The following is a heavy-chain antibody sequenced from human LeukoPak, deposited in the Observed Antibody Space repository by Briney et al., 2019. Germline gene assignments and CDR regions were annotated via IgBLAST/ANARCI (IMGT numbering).Heavy chain of an antibody. D-gene: IGHD3-3*01. J-gene: IGHJ4*02. V-gene: IGHV4-59*01. CDR1: GGSISSYY. CDR2: IYYTGST. Sequence: SETLSLTCTVSGGSISSYYWSWIRQPPGKGLEWIGYIYYTGSTNYNPSLKSRVTISVDTSKSQFSLKVNSVTAADTAVYYCAREIEGLGIPTRRWFDYWGQGTLVTVSS. CDR3: AREIEGLGIPTRRWFDY.